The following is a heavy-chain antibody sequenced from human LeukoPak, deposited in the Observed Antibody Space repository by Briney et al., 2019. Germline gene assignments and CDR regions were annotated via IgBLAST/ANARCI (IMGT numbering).Heavy chain of an antibody. D-gene: IGHD3-10*01. V-gene: IGHV1-2*02. J-gene: IGHJ4*02. CDR3: ARSFGSGSYPVDY. Sequence: ASVKVSCKASGYTFTGYYMHWVRQAPGQGLERMGWINPNSGGTNYAQKFQGRVTMTRDTSISTAYMELSRLRSDDTAVYYCARSFGSGSYPVDYWGQGTLVTVSS. CDR2: INPNSGGT. CDR1: GYTFTGYY.